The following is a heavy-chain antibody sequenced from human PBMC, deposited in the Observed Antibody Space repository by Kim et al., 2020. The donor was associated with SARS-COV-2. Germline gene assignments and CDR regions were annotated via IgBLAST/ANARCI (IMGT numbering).Heavy chain of an antibody. CDR2: IYYSGST. CDR3: ARAVYGDYAWFDP. J-gene: IGHJ5*02. V-gene: IGHV4-59*01. Sequence: SETLSLTCTVSGGSISSYYWSWIRQPPGKGLEWIGYIYYSGSTNYNPSLKSRVTISVDTSKNQFSLKLSSVTAADTAVYYCARAVYGDYAWFDPWGQGTLVTVSS. D-gene: IGHD4-17*01. CDR1: GGSISSYY.